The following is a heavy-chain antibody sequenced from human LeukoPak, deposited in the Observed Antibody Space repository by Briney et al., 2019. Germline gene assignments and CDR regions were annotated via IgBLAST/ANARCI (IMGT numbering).Heavy chain of an antibody. D-gene: IGHD1-26*01. J-gene: IGHJ4*02. CDR2: INPSGGST. V-gene: IGHV1-46*01. CDR3: ARGGLLNPLPLFPLDY. Sequence: ASVKVSCKASGYTFTSYYMHWVRQAPGQGLEWMGIINPSGGSTSCAQKFQGRVTMTRDMSTSTVYMELSSLRSEDTAVYYCARGGLLNPLPLFPLDYWGQGTLVTVPS. CDR1: GYTFTSYY.